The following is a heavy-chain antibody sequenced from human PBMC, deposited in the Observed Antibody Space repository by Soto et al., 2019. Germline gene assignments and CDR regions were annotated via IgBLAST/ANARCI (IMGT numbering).Heavy chain of an antibody. CDR2: ISGSGGST. CDR1: GFTFNSYA. D-gene: IGHD4-17*01. CDR3: AKRTVGWYFDL. J-gene: IGHJ2*01. Sequence: EVQLLESGGGLVQPGGSLRLSCAASGFTFNSYAMNWVRQAPGKGLEWVSVISGSGGSTYYEYSVKGRFTVSRDNSKNTMYVQMNSLRAEDAAVYYCAKRTVGWYFDLWGLCTLVAVSS. V-gene: IGHV3-23*01.